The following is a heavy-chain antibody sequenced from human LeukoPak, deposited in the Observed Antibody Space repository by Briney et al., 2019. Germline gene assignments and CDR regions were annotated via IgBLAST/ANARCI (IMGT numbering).Heavy chain of an antibody. V-gene: IGHV3-30*04. Sequence: GGSLRLYCAASGFTFSSYAMHWVRQAPGKGLEWVAVISYDGSNKYYADSVKGRFTISRDNSKNTLYLQMNSLRAEDTAVYYCARDPDTALDYWGQGTLVTVSS. CDR3: ARDPDTALDY. CDR2: ISYDGSNK. CDR1: GFTFSSYA. J-gene: IGHJ4*02. D-gene: IGHD5-18*01.